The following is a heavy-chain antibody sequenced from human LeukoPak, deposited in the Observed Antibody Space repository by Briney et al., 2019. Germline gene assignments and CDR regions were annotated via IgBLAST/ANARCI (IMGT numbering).Heavy chain of an antibody. J-gene: IGHJ4*02. V-gene: IGHV4-34*01. CDR2: INHSGST. CDR3: ARGGWGLGVLAAKATGFKGDYYFDY. CDR1: GGSFSGYY. Sequence: SETLSLTCAVYGGSFSGYYWSWIRQPPGKGLEWIGEINHSGSTNYNPSLKSRVTISVDTSKNQFSLKLSSVTAADTAVYYCARGGWGLGVLAAKATGFKGDYYFDYWGQGTLVTVSS. D-gene: IGHD2-2*01.